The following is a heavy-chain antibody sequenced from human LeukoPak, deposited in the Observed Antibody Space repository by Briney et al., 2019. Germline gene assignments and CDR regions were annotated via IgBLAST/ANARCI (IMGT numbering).Heavy chain of an antibody. D-gene: IGHD2-2*01. CDR3: ARDHPNCVGTSCLLFDY. Sequence: GGSLRLDSAVSGFTFSSYAMRWVRQAPGKGFESVSTLTSGGGSTCYVDSVRGWFTISRDSSKNTLYLRVNSLRAEDTAVYYCARDHPNCVGTSCLLFDYWGQGTLVTVSS. V-gene: IGHV3-23*01. CDR2: LTSGGGST. J-gene: IGHJ4*02. CDR1: GFTFSSYA.